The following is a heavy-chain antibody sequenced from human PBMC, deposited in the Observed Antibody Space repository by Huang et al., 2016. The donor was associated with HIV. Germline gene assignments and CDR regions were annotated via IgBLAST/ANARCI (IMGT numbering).Heavy chain of an antibody. D-gene: IGHD6-19*01. CDR2: ISYDGRNK. V-gene: IGHV3-30*04. CDR3: ARSAVPGDGDWFDP. CDR1: GFTFTNYA. J-gene: IGHJ5*02. Sequence: QVQLVESGGGLVQPGRSLRLSCAASGFTFTNYARHWVRQAPGKGVEWVACISYDGRNKVYADAVKGRFTISRDNSKSTLYLLMNSLRVDDTALYYCARSAVPGDGDWFDPWGQGTLVTVSS.